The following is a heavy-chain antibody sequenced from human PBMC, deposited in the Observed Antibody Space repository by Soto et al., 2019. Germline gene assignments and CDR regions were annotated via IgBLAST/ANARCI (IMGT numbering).Heavy chain of an antibody. J-gene: IGHJ6*02. CDR3: ARGGHGSGSYNPWDYYYGMDV. D-gene: IGHD3-10*01. V-gene: IGHV3-33*01. CDR1: GFTFSSYG. Sequence: GGSLRLSCAASGFTFSSYGMHWVRQAPGKGLEWVAVIWYDGSNKYYADSVKGRFTISRDNSKNTLYLQMNSLRAEDTAVYYCARGGHGSGSYNPWDYYYGMDVWGQGTTVTVSS. CDR2: IWYDGSNK.